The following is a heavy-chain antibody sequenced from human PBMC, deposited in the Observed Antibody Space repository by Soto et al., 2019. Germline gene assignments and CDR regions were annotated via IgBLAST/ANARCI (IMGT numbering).Heavy chain of an antibody. CDR3: AKDGRGSGSHYNSFGY. Sequence: EVQLVESGGGLIQPGGSLKLSCAASGFTVGNNYMSWVRQAPGQGLEWVSLIYSTGTTKYADSVKGRFTVSRDNAKNTLYRQMNSLRADDTAVYYCAKDGRGSGSHYNSFGYWGQGTLVTVSS. CDR1: GFTVGNNY. V-gene: IGHV3-53*01. CDR2: IYSTGTT. J-gene: IGHJ4*02. D-gene: IGHD3-10*01.